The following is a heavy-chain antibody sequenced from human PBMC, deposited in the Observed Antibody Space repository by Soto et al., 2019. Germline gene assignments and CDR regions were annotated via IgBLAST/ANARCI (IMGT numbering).Heavy chain of an antibody. CDR1: AGSVSGYY. CDR3: PRHGGNYRKVLDY. J-gene: IGHJ4*02. CDR2: VRYTGST. V-gene: IGHV4-59*08. D-gene: IGHD4-4*01. Sequence: QVQLQESGPGLVKPSETLSLTCTVSAGSVSGYYWSWIRQPPGKAPEWIGYVRYTGSTKYNPSLXXRXXLPGDVSKNQFSLSLTSGTAVETAVYYCPRHGGNYRKVLDYWGQGALVTVSS.